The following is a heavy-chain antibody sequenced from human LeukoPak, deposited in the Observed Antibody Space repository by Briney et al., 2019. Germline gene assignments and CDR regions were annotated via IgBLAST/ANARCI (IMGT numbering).Heavy chain of an antibody. CDR2: ISYDGSNK. J-gene: IGHJ4*02. Sequence: GRSLRLSCAASGFTFSSYAMHWVRQAPGKGLEWVAVISYDGSNKYYADSVKGRFTISRDNSKNTLYLQTNSLRAEDTAVHYCARDLSYYYDNAYYLMAYWGQGTLVTVSS. CDR1: GFTFSSYA. CDR3: ARDLSYYYDNAYYLMAY. V-gene: IGHV3-30-3*01. D-gene: IGHD3-22*01.